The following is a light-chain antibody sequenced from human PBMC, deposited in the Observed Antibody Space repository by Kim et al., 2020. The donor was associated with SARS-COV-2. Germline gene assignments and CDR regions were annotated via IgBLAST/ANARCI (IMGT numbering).Light chain of an antibody. J-gene: IGKJ1*01. Sequence: SPGERATLSCRASQSVFGSYLAWYQRKPGQAPRVLIHGASSRATGIPDRFSGSGSGTDFTLTISRLEPEDFAVYYCQQYGSSPWTFGQGTKVDIK. CDR3: QQYGSSPWT. CDR1: QSVFGSY. V-gene: IGKV3-20*01. CDR2: GAS.